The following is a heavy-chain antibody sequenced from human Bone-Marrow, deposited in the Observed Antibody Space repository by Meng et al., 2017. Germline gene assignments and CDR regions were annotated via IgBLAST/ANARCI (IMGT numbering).Heavy chain of an antibody. CDR2: INGDGRIT. CDR3: ARDLPKPHDGGDKGDY. Sequence: GSLRLSCAASGFTFSDYWMLWVRQVPGKGLLWVSRINGDGRITGYADSVRGRFTISRDNAKNTLYLHMNSLGVEDTAIYYCARDLPKPHDGGDKGDYWGQGRLVTVSS. V-gene: IGHV3-74*01. CDR1: GFTFSDYW. J-gene: IGHJ4*02. D-gene: IGHD2-21*02.